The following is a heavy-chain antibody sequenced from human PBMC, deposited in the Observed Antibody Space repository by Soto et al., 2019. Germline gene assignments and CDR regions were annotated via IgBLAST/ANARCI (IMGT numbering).Heavy chain of an antibody. Sequence: PGGSLRLSCIASGFIFNDYGMHWVRQAPGKGLEWVAGIWYDGRNQYYADSVKGRFTISRDNSKNTLYLQMNSLRAEDTAVYYCANALSIAARPEFDYWGQGTLVTVSS. CDR1: GFIFNDYG. CDR2: IWYDGRNQ. V-gene: IGHV3-30*02. J-gene: IGHJ4*02. CDR3: ANALSIAARPEFDY. D-gene: IGHD6-6*01.